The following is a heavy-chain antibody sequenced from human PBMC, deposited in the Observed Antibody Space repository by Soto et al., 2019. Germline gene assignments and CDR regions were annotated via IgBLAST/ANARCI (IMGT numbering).Heavy chain of an antibody. D-gene: IGHD5-12*01. CDR1: GCTFSTYA. CDR3: ASGIQLWLRRINNGYSG. CDR2: IIPMFGTA. V-gene: IGHV1-69*12. Sequence: QVQLVQSGAEVNKPESSVKVSCKAPGCTFSTYAISWVRQAPGQGLEWMGGIIPMFGTANYAQRFQDRVTITADESTHTVYMELSSLRSADTGVYFCASGIQLWLRRINNGYSGWGQGTLVTVSS. J-gene: IGHJ4*02.